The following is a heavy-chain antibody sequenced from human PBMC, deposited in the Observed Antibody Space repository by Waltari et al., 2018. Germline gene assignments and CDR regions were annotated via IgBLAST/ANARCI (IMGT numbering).Heavy chain of an antibody. V-gene: IGHV3-48*04. D-gene: IGHD2-2*01. J-gene: IGHJ4*02. CDR3: ARDMNPRYCSSTSCYHFDY. Sequence: EVQLVESGGGLVQPGGSLRLSCAASGFTFSSYSMTWVRQAPGKGLEWVSYISSSSTIYYADSVKGRFTISRDNAKNSLYLQMNSLRAEDTAVYYCARDMNPRYCSSTSCYHFDYWGQGTLVTVSS. CDR1: GFTFSSYS. CDR2: ISSSSTI.